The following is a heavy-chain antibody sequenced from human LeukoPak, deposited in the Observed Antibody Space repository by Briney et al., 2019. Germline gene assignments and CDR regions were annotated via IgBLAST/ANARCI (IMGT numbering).Heavy chain of an antibody. CDR2: ISSSGSTT. D-gene: IGHD2-15*01. CDR1: GFTFSNYE. CDR3: ARGYCSGGSCYFDY. V-gene: IGHV3-48*03. J-gene: IGHJ4*02. Sequence: PGGSLRLSCAASGFTFSNYEMNWVRQAPGKGLEWVSYISSSGSTTYYADSVKGRFTISRDNAKNSLYLQTNSLRAEDTAVYYCARGYCSGGSCYFDYWGQGTLVTVSS.